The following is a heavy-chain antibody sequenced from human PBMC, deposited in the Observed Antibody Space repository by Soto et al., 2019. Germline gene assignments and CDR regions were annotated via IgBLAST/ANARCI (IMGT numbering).Heavy chain of an antibody. J-gene: IGHJ3*02. D-gene: IGHD3-22*01. V-gene: IGHV4-59*12. Sequence: NPSDTLSLTFTVSGCSISSYYWSWIRQPPGKGLEWIGYIYHSGSTYYNPSLKSRVTISVDRSKNQFSLKLSSVTAADTAVYYCATFRTGYYQTYAFDIWGQGTMVTVSS. CDR3: ATFRTGYYQTYAFDI. CDR2: IYHSGST. CDR1: GCSISSYY.